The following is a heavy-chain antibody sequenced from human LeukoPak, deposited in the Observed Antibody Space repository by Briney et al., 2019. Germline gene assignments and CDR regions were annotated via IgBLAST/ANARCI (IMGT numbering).Heavy chain of an antibody. J-gene: IGHJ4*02. V-gene: IGHV1-69*06. CDR1: GYTFTSYY. CDR3: ASYIAAAAMYYFDY. CDR2: IIPIFGTA. D-gene: IGHD6-13*01. Sequence: APLKVSCKASGYTFTSYYMHWVRQAPGQGLEWMGGIIPIFGTANYAQKFQGRVTITADKSTSTAYMELSSLRSEDTAVYYCASYIAAAAMYYFDYWGQGTLVTVSS.